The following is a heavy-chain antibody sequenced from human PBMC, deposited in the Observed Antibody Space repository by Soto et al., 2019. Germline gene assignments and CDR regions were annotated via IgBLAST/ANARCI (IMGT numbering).Heavy chain of an antibody. Sequence: PSETLSLTCTVSGGSISSYYWSWIRQPPGKGLEWIGYIYYSGSTNYNPSLKSRVTISVDTSKNQFSLKLSSVTAADTAVYYCARDGGGNIFDYWGQGTLVTVSS. CDR3: ARDGGGNIFDY. CDR2: IYYSGST. J-gene: IGHJ4*02. D-gene: IGHD2-15*01. CDR1: GGSISSYY. V-gene: IGHV4-59*01.